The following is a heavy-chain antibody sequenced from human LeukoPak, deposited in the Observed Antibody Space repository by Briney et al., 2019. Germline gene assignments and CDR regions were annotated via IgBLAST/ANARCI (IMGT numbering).Heavy chain of an antibody. Sequence: GGSLRLSRAASGFTVSSNYMSWVRQAPGKGLEWVSVIYSGGSTYYADSVKGRFIISRDNSKNTLYLQMNSLRAEDTAVYYCARVDYGDYGFDYWGQGTLVTVSS. J-gene: IGHJ4*02. CDR1: GFTVSSNY. CDR3: ARVDYGDYGFDY. V-gene: IGHV3-66*01. D-gene: IGHD4-17*01. CDR2: IYSGGST.